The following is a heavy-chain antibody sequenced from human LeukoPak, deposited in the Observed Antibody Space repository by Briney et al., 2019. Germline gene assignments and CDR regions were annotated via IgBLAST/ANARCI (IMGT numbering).Heavy chain of an antibody. CDR1: GFTFESYA. V-gene: IGHV3-30-3*01. D-gene: IGHD1-26*01. Sequence: PGGSLRLSCAVSGFTFESYAMHWVRQAPGKGLEWVAVISYDGSDKYSADSVKGRFTISRDNSKNTLYLQMNSLRPEDTAVYYCARDVFSGSYGWFDPWGQGTLVTVSS. CDR2: ISYDGSDK. CDR3: ARDVFSGSYGWFDP. J-gene: IGHJ5*02.